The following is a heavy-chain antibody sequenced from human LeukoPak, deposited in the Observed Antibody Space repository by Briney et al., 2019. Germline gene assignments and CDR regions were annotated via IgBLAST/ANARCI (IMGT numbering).Heavy chain of an antibody. Sequence: GGSLRLSCAASGFTFSSYWMHWVRQAPGKGLVWVSRIISDVTTTIYADSVKGRFTISRDNAKNTLYLQMNSLRAEDTAVYYCATGGMSAFEIWGQGTMVTVSS. CDR3: ATGGMSAFEI. CDR2: IISDVTTT. J-gene: IGHJ3*02. V-gene: IGHV3-74*01. D-gene: IGHD3-16*01. CDR1: GFTFSSYW.